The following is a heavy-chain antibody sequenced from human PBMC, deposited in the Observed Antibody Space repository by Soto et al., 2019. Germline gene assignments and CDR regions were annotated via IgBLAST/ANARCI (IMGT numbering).Heavy chain of an antibody. D-gene: IGHD3-10*01. Sequence: PGGSLRLSCAASGFTFSSYAMSWVRQAPGKGLEWVSAISGSGGSTYYADSVKGRFTISRDNSKNTLYLQMNSLRAEDTAVYYCAKSPQPTLLLWFGEFHYWGQGTLVTVSS. CDR1: GFTFSSYA. CDR2: ISGSGGST. V-gene: IGHV3-23*01. CDR3: AKSPQPTLLLWFGEFHY. J-gene: IGHJ4*02.